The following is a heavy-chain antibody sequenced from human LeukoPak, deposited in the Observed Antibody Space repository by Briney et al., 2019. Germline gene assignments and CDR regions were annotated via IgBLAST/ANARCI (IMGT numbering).Heavy chain of an antibody. V-gene: IGHV3-48*04. CDR1: GFTFSSYS. Sequence: GGSLRLSCAASGFTFSSYSMNWVRQVPGRGLEWVSYISSSSSTIYYADSVKGRFTISRDNAKNSLYLQMNSLRAEDTAVYYCASEQPFFDYWGQGTLVTVSS. D-gene: IGHD6-13*01. CDR3: ASEQPFFDY. CDR2: ISSSSSTI. J-gene: IGHJ4*02.